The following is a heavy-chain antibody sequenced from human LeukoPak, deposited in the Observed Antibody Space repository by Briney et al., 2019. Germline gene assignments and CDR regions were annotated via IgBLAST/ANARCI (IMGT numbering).Heavy chain of an antibody. CDR1: GASIRGYY. CDR3: ARSHLVYDSSGYEI. J-gene: IGHJ3*02. D-gene: IGHD3-22*01. CDR2: IFYSRVT. V-gene: IGHV4-59*12. Sequence: SETLSLTCTVSGASIRGYYWGWIRQPPGKGLECIGHIFYSRVTNYNPSLKSRLTISVDTSKNQFSLKLGSVTAADTAVFYCARSHLVYDSSGYEIWGQGTMVTVSS.